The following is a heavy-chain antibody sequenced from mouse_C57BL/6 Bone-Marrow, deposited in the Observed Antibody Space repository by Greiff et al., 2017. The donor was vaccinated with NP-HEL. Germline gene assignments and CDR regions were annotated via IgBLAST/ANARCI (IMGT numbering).Heavy chain of an antibody. D-gene: IGHD2-5*01. Sequence: QVQLQQSGAELARPGASVKLSCKASGYTFTSYGISWVKQRTGQGLEWIGEIYPRSGNTYYNEKFKGKATLTADKSSSTAYMELRSLTSEDSAVYFCARSTYSNYDYAMDYWGQGTSVTVSS. CDR1: GYTFTSYG. CDR2: IYPRSGNT. J-gene: IGHJ4*01. CDR3: ARSTYSNYDYAMDY. V-gene: IGHV1-81*01.